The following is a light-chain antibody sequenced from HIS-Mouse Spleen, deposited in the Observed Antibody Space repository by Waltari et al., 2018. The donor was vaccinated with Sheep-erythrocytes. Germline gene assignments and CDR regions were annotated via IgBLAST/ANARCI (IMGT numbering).Light chain of an antibody. CDR1: SSDVGSYTR. Sequence: QSALTQPAPVSGSPGQSITNPCPGTSSDVGSYTRFPCYQQHPGKAPKLMIYEGSKRPSGVSNRFSGSKSGNTASLTISGLQAEDEADYYCCSYAGSSTPWVFGGGTKLTVL. V-gene: IGLV2-23*01. CDR2: EGS. J-gene: IGLJ3*02. CDR3: CSYAGSSTPWV.